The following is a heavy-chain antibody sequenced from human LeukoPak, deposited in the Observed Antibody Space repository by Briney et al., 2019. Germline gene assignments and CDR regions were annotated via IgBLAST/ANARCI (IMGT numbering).Heavy chain of an antibody. Sequence: SETLSLTCTVSGGSISSSSYYWGWIRQPPGKGLEWIGSIYYTGSTIYNPSLKSRVTISVDTSKNQFSLKLRSVTAADTAVYYCARIVVAGNGYNSFDPWGQGTLVTVSS. CDR2: IYYTGST. V-gene: IGHV4-39*07. CDR3: ARIVVAGNGYNSFDP. J-gene: IGHJ5*02. CDR1: GGSISSSSYY. D-gene: IGHD6-19*01.